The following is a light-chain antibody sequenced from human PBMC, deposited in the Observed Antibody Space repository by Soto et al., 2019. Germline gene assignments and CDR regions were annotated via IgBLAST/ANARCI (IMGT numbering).Light chain of an antibody. V-gene: IGKV1-39*01. J-gene: IGKJ2*01. CDR2: GAS. Sequence: DIQMTQSPSSLSAYVGDRVTIACRASQSVSTYLNWYQQKPGKAPKLLIYGASTLLSGVPSRFSGSGFGTDFTLTITSLQLEDFATYYCQQGFSSPFTFGQGTRVDIK. CDR3: QQGFSSPFT. CDR1: QSVSTY.